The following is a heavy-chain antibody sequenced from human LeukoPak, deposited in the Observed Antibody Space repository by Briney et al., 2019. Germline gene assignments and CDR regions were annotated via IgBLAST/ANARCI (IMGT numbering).Heavy chain of an antibody. V-gene: IGHV2-70*11. CDR3: ARTEGITGETIEY. CDR2: INWDDNK. CDR1: GFSLSTSGMC. J-gene: IGHJ4*02. D-gene: IGHD7-27*01. Sequence: SGPALVKPTQTLTLTCTSSGFSLSTSGMCVSWIRQPPGKALEWLARINWDDNKSYSTSLKTRLTISKDTSKNQVVLTMTNMDPVDTATYYCARTEGITGETIEYWGQGTLVTVSS.